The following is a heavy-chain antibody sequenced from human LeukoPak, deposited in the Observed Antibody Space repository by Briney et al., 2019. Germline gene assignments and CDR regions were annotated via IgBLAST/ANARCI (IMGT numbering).Heavy chain of an antibody. CDR3: ARGGARYFDS. J-gene: IGHJ4*02. CDR2: MKEDGSEE. D-gene: IGHD3-16*01. CDR1: GFTISNYW. Sequence: PGGSLRLSCAVSGFTISNYWMSWVRQAPGKGPEWVAKMKEDGSEEYYVDSVKGRFTISRDNGKNSLFLQMDSLRAEDTAVYYCARGGARYFDSWGQGTLVTVSS. V-gene: IGHV3-7*01.